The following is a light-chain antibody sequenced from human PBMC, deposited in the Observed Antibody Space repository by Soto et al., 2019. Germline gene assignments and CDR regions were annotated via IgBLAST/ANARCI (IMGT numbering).Light chain of an antibody. CDR1: SSDVGGSNL. CDR2: DVS. J-gene: IGLJ3*02. V-gene: IGLV2-11*01. Sequence: QSALTQPRSVSGSPGQSVTISCTGTSSDVGGSNLVSWYQQHAGKAPKLVIYDVSKRPSGVPDRFSGSKSGNTASLTISGLQVEDEADYYSCSYAGNSLWVFGGGTKLTVL. CDR3: CSYAGNSLWV.